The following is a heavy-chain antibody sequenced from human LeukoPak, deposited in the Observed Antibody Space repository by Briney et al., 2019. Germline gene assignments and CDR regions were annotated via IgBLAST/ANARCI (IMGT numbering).Heavy chain of an antibody. Sequence: SVKVYCKASGGTFSSYAISWVRQAPGQGLEWMGGIIPIFGTANYAQKFQGRVTITADESTSTAYMELSSLRSEDTAVYYCARAPKYYYDFDYWGQGTLVTVSS. CDR1: GGTFSSYA. CDR2: IIPIFGTA. CDR3: ARAPKYYYDFDY. D-gene: IGHD3-22*01. J-gene: IGHJ4*02. V-gene: IGHV1-69*13.